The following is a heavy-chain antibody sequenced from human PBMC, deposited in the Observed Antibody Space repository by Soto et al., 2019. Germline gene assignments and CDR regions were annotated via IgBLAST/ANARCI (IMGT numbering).Heavy chain of an antibody. CDR1: GFSFSSYG. J-gene: IGHJ4*02. CDR2: IWYDGNKK. CDR3: VVDTSGLLDY. D-gene: IGHD3-22*01. Sequence: QVHLVESGGGVVQPGRSLRLSCAASGFSFSSYGMHWVRQAPGKGLEWVAVIWYDGNKKYYGDSVRGRFTISRDNSRNTLYLEMNSLRAKDTAVYYCVVDTSGLLDYWGQGTLVTVSS. V-gene: IGHV3-33*03.